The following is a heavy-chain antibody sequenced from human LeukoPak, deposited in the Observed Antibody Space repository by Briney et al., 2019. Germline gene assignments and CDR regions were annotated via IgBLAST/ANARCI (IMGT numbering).Heavy chain of an antibody. V-gene: IGHV4-34*01. CDR3: ARHYGP. CDR1: GGSFSGYF. D-gene: IGHD3-16*01. CDR2: INHSGDT. Sequence: PSETLSLTCAVSGGSFSGYFWSWIRQPPGKGLEWIGEINHSGDTNYNPSLKSRLTISVDTSKTQFSLKLNSVTAADTAVYYCARHYGPWGQGTLVTVSS. J-gene: IGHJ5*02.